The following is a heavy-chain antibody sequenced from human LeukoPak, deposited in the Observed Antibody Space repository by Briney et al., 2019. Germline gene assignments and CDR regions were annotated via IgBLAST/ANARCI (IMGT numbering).Heavy chain of an antibody. V-gene: IGHV1-69*05. D-gene: IGHD3-3*01. CDR3: ARMITIFGVVIMNFDY. CDR1: GGTFSSHA. Sequence: SVKVSCKASGGTFSSHAIAWVRQAPGQGPEWMGGIIPISGTANYAQKFQGRVTITTDESTSTAYLELSSLASDDTAVYYCARMITIFGVVIMNFDYWGQGTLVTVSS. J-gene: IGHJ4*02. CDR2: IIPISGTA.